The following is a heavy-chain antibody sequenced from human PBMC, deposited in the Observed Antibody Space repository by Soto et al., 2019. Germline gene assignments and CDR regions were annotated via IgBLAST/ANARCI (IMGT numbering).Heavy chain of an antibody. CDR3: ARHETIFGVVVN. Sequence: SETLSLTCAVYGGSFSGYYWSWIRQPPGKGLEWIGEINHSGSTNYNPSLKSRVTISVDTSKNQFSLKLSSVTAADTAVYYCARHETIFGVVVNWGQGTLVTVSS. CDR2: INHSGST. D-gene: IGHD3-3*01. V-gene: IGHV4-34*01. J-gene: IGHJ4*02. CDR1: GGSFSGYY.